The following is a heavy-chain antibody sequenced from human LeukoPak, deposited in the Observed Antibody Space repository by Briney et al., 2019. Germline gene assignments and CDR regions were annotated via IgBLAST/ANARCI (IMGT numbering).Heavy chain of an antibody. CDR1: GYSFTTFY. CDR3: ASLATIGSDSFDI. D-gene: IGHD2-2*03. Sequence: ASVKVSCKASGYSFTTFYMHWVRQAPGQGLEWIGIINPSGGTTSQAQKFQGRVTMTRDTSTSTVYMELSSLRSEDTAVYYCASLATIGSDSFDIWGQGTMVTVSS. J-gene: IGHJ3*02. CDR2: INPSGGTT. V-gene: IGHV1-46*01.